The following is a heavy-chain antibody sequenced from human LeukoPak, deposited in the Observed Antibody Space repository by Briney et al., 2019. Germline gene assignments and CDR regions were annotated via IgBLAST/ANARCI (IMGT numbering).Heavy chain of an antibody. V-gene: IGHV3-74*01. CDR1: GFTFSGYW. J-gene: IGHJ1*01. D-gene: IGHD6-13*01. Sequence: GGSLRLSCAVSGFTFSGYWMNWVRQAPGEGLVWVSRINSDGSSATYADSVKGRFTISRDNAKKMLFLQMNSLRAEDTAVYYCTRDFYSSSWDWGQGTLVTVSS. CDR2: INSDGSSA. CDR3: TRDFYSSSWD.